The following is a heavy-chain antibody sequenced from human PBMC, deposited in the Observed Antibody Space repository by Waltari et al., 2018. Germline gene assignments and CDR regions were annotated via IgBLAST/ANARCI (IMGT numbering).Heavy chain of an antibody. J-gene: IGHJ4*02. CDR2: IYYSGST. D-gene: IGHD6-13*01. CDR3: AREDSSSWIDY. V-gene: IGHV4-39*07. CDR1: GGSISSSSYY. Sequence: QLQLQESGPGLVKPSETLSLTCTVSGGSISSSSYYWGWIRQPPGKGLEWIGSIYYSGSTYYNPSLKSRVTISVDTSKNQFSLKLSSVTAADTAVYYCAREDSSSWIDYWGQGTLVTVSS.